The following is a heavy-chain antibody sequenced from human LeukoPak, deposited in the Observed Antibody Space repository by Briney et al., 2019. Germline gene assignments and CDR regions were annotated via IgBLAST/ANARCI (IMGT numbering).Heavy chain of an antibody. CDR1: GVTFSRNY. V-gene: IGHV3-53*01. Sequence: GGSLRLSCAASGVTFSRNYISWVRQAPGKGLEWVSVISSVGTTHYADSVKGRFTISRDNSKNTLYLQMNSLRAEDTAMYYCARAQYSSSWYGVEFDYWGQGALVTVSS. CDR3: ARAQYSSSWYGVEFDY. CDR2: ISSVGTT. D-gene: IGHD6-13*01. J-gene: IGHJ4*02.